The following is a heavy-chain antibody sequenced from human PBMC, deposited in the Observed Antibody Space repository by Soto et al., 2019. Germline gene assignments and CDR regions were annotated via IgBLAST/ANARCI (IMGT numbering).Heavy chain of an antibody. V-gene: IGHV3-7*05. D-gene: IGHD6-19*01. CDR1: GFTFSDYW. J-gene: IGHJ4*02. Sequence: GGSLRLSCAVSGFTFSDYWMTWVRQTPGKGLEWVANINQDGSEKYYVASVKGRFTISRDNAKNSLYLQMHMNSLRAEDTAIYYCARLTKPSGRVGYFDYWGQGSLVTVSS. CDR2: INQDGSEK. CDR3: ARLTKPSGRVGYFDY.